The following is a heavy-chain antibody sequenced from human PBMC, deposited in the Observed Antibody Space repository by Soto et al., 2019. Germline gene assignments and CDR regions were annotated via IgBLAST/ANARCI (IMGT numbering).Heavy chain of an antibody. Sequence: SETLSLTCTASGASMSTYYWNWIRQSPGKGLESIGYIYSSGSANYNPSLKGRVAISIDTSKQQISLNLTSVTAADTAVYYCARDLRRNSGSYFDYWGQGTPVTVSS. D-gene: IGHD1-26*01. V-gene: IGHV4-59*01. J-gene: IGHJ4*02. CDR1: GASMSTYY. CDR3: ARDLRRNSGSYFDY. CDR2: IYSSGSA.